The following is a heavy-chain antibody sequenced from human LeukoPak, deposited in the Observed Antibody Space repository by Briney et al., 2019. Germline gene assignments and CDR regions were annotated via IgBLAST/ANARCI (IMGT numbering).Heavy chain of an antibody. Sequence: GGSLRLSCAASGFTFSSYAMSWVRQPPGKGLEWVSAISGSGGSTYYADSVKGRFTISRDNSKNTLYLQMNSLRAEDTAVYYCAKVRGSNWNPFEYWGQGTLVTVSS. V-gene: IGHV3-23*01. J-gene: IGHJ4*02. CDR2: ISGSGGST. CDR1: GFTFSSYA. CDR3: AKVRGSNWNPFEY. D-gene: IGHD1-20*01.